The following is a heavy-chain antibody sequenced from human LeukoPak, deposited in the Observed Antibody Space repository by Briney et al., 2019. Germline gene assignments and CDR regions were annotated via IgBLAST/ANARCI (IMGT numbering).Heavy chain of an antibody. V-gene: IGHV4-30-4*08. J-gene: IGHJ5*02. CDR1: GGSISSGDYY. CDR2: IYYSGST. Sequence: PSETLPLTCTVSGGSISSGDYYWSWIRQPPGKGLEWIGYIYYSGSTYYNPSLKSRVTISVDTSKNQFSLKLSSVTAADTAVYYCARVVVVVPAAVLRTRFDPWGQGTLVTVSS. D-gene: IGHD2-2*01. CDR3: ARVVVVVPAAVLRTRFDP.